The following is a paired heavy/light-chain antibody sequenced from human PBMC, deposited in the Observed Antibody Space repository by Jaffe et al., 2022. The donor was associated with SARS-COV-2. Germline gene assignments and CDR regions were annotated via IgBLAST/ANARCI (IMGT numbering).Heavy chain of an antibody. CDR2: MSGSGGST. CDR3: AKVSGCSGANCYRHHGMDV. J-gene: IGHJ6*02. V-gene: IGHV3-23*01. Sequence: EVQLLESGGGLVQPGGSLRLSCAASGFSFSSYAMSWVRQAPGKGLEWVSIMSGSGGSTYYADSVKGRFTISRDNSKNTLYLQMNNLRAEDTALYYCAKVSGCSGANCYRHHGMDVWGQGTTVTVSS. D-gene: IGHD2-2*02. CDR1: GFSFSSYA.
Light chain of an antibody. CDR2: IAY. CDR1: QSISSY. Sequence: DIQMTQSPSSLSASVGDRVTITCRASQSISSYLNWYQQKPGKAPKLLISIAYTLLSGVPSRFSGSGSGTDFTLTISSLQPEDFATYYCQQSYSTPTTFGGGTKVEIK. J-gene: IGKJ4*01. V-gene: IGKV1-39*01. CDR3: QQSYSTPTT.